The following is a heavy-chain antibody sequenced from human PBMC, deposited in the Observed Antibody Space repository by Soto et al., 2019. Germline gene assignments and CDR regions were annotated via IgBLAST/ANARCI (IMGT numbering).Heavy chain of an antibody. V-gene: IGHV3-23*01. CDR1: GFTFSSYA. D-gene: IGHD2-2*01. CDR2: ISGSGGST. Sequence: GSLRLSCAASGFTFSSYAMSWVRQAPGKGLEWVSAISGSGGSTYYADPVKGRFTISRDNSKNTLYLQMNSLRAEDTAVYYCAKHIVVVPAASFSSFDYWGQGTLVTVSS. CDR3: AKHIVVVPAASFSSFDY. J-gene: IGHJ4*02.